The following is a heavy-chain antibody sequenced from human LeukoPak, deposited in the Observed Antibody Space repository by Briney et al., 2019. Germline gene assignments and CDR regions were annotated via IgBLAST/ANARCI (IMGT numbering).Heavy chain of an antibody. CDR3: ARHYSSSWKGKFDY. CDR2: ISAYNGYT. J-gene: IGHJ4*02. CDR1: GYTFTSYG. Sequence: ASVKVSCKASGYTFTSYGISWVRQAPGQGLEWMGWISAYNGYTNYAQKLQGRVTMTTDTSTSTAYMELRSLRSDDTAVYYCARHYSSSWKGKFDYWGQGTLVTVSS. D-gene: IGHD6-13*01. V-gene: IGHV1-18*04.